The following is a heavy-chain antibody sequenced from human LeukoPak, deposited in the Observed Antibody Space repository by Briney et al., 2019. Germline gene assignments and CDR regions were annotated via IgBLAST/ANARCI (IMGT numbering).Heavy chain of an antibody. J-gene: IGHJ4*02. D-gene: IGHD2-15*01. Sequence: SVKVSCKASGFTFTSSAMQWVRQARGQRLEWIGWIVVGSGNTNYAQKFQERVTITRDMSTSTAYMELSSLRSEDTAVYDCAADTAPYCSGGSCHVGWGQGTLVTVSS. CDR3: AADTAPYCSGGSCHVG. V-gene: IGHV1-58*02. CDR2: IVVGSGNT. CDR1: GFTFTSSA.